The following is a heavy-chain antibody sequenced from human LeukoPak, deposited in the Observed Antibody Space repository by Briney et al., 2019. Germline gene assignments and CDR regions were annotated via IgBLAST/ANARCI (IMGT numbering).Heavy chain of an antibody. V-gene: IGHV4-34*01. CDR3: ASPGYCSGGSCRKPFDY. J-gene: IGHJ4*02. CDR1: GGSFSGYY. Sequence: PSETLSLTCAVYGGSFSGYYWSWIRQPTGKGLEWIGEINHSGSTNYNPSLKSRVTISVDTSKNQFSLKLSSVTAADTAVYYCASPGYCSGGSCRKPFDYWGQGTLVTVSS. D-gene: IGHD2-15*01. CDR2: INHSGST.